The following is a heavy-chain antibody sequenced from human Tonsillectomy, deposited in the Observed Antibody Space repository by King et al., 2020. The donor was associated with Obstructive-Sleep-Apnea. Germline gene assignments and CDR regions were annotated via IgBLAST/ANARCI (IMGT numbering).Heavy chain of an antibody. CDR3: ASALVVKYSSSWYSVPLDY. Sequence: VQLVESGGGVVQPGRSLRLSCAASGFTFSSYAMHWVRQAPGKGLEWVAVISYDGSNKYYADSVKGRFTFSRDNSKNTLYLQMNSLRAEDTAVYYCASALVVKYSSSWYSVPLDYWGQGTLVTVSS. CDR2: ISYDGSNK. D-gene: IGHD6-13*01. CDR1: GFTFSSYA. V-gene: IGHV3-30-3*01. J-gene: IGHJ4*02.